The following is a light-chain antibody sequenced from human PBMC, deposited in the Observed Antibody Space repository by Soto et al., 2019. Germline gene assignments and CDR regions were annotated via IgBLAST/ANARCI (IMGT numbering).Light chain of an antibody. J-gene: IGKJ5*01. CDR1: QGISSY. V-gene: IGKV1-9*01. CDR3: QQFNDYPIT. Sequence: DIQLTQSPSFLSASVGDRVTITCRASQGISSYLAWYQQSPEKAPKLLIYSASTLQSGVPSRFSGSGSETEFTLTISSLQPEDFATYYCQQFNDYPITLGQGTRLDIK. CDR2: SAS.